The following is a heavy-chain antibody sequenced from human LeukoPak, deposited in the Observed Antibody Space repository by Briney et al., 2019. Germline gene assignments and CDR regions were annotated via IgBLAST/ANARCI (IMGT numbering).Heavy chain of an antibody. J-gene: IGHJ4*02. CDR3: TRYSSSWYLLDY. CDR1: GFTFGDYA. CDR2: IRSKAYGGTT. D-gene: IGHD6-13*01. Sequence: GGSLRLSCTASGFTFGDYAMSWVRQAPGKGLEWVGFIRSKAYGGTTEYAASVKGRFTISRDDSKSIAYLQMNSLKTEDAAVYYCTRYSSSWYLLDYWDQGTLVTVSS. V-gene: IGHV3-49*04.